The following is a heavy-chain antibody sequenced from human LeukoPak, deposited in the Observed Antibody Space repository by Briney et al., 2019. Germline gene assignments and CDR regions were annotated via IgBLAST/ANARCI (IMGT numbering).Heavy chain of an antibody. CDR2: ISYSGST. J-gene: IGHJ4*02. V-gene: IGHV4-59*08. CDR3: ARRRPMSIWFPFDY. CDR1: GGSIRSYS. Sequence: SETLSLTCTVSGGSIRSYSWIWIRQPPGKELEWIGYISYSGSTAYNPSLRSRVTISLDTSKNQFSLKLSSVTAADTAVYYCARRRPMSIWFPFDYWGQGTLVSVSS. D-gene: IGHD6-13*01.